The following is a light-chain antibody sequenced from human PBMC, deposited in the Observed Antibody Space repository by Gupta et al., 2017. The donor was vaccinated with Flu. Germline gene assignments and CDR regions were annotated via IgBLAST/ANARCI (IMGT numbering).Light chain of an antibody. CDR3: AAWDDSLNGLYV. CDR2: SNN. J-gene: IGLJ1*01. CDR1: SSTIGSNT. V-gene: IGLV1-44*01. Sequence: QSVLTHPPSASVTPGLRATISRSGSSSTIGSNTVNWYQQLPGTAPKLLIYSNNQRLSGVPDRFSGSKSGTSASLAISGLQSEDEADYYCAAWDDSLNGLYVFGTGTKVTVL.